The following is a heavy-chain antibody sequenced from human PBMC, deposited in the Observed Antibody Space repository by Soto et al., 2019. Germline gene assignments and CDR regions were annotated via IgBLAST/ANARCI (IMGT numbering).Heavy chain of an antibody. CDR3: ASRRGYSYGGNWFDP. J-gene: IGHJ5*02. Sequence: ASVKVSCKASGYTFTTYDISWVRQATGQGLEWMGWMNPYSGNTGYAQKFQGRVTVTRNTSISTVYMELSGLRPDDTAVYYCASRRGYSYGGNWFDPWGQGTLVTVSS. D-gene: IGHD5-18*01. CDR2: MNPYSGNT. CDR1: GYTFTTYD. V-gene: IGHV1-8*01.